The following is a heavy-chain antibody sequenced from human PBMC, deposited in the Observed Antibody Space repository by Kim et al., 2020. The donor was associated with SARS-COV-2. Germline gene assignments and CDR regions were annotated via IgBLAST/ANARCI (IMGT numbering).Heavy chain of an antibody. Sequence: GGSLRLSCAASGFTFSSYAMSWVRQAPGKGLEWVSDISGSGGSTYYADSVKGRFTISRDNSKNTLYLQMNSLRAEDTAVYYCAKGVNARYFDWLSIPDWFDPWGQGTLVTVSS. CDR1: GFTFSSYA. CDR2: ISGSGGST. V-gene: IGHV3-23*01. CDR3: AKGVNARYFDWLSIPDWFDP. J-gene: IGHJ5*02. D-gene: IGHD3-9*01.